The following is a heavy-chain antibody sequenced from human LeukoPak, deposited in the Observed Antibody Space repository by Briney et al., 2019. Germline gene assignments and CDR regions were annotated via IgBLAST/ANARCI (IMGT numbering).Heavy chain of an antibody. J-gene: IGHJ4*02. D-gene: IGHD2-15*01. CDR1: VDSFSGYY. CDR2: INHSGTT. V-gene: IGHV4-34*01. CDR3: AARPKVEAASTDY. Sequence: SETLSLTCAVSVDSFSGYYWRWIPQPPGKGLEWVGEINHSGTTNYNPSLKGRVTISVDTSKNQFSLKLSSVTAADTAVYYCAARPKVEAASTDYWGQGTLVTVSS.